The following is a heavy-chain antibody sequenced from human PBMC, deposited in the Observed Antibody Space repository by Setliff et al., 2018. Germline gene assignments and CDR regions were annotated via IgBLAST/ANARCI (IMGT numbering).Heavy chain of an antibody. CDR3: ARGLSYYDSSGYLLAPYAFDI. CDR2: INQSGST. Sequence: SKTLSLTCAVYGGSFNSYYWSWIRQPPGKGLEWIGEINQSGSTNYNPSLKSRVTMSVDTSKNQFSLKLSSVTAADTAVYYCARGLSYYDSSGYLLAPYAFDIWGQGTMVTVSS. J-gene: IGHJ3*02. D-gene: IGHD3-22*01. CDR1: GGSFNSYY. V-gene: IGHV4-34*01.